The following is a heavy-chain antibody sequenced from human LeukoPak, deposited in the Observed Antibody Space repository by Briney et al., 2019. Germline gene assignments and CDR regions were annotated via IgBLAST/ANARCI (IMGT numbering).Heavy chain of an antibody. CDR2: ISPNSGGT. D-gene: IGHD3-10*01. V-gene: IGHV1-2*02. Sequence: ASVKVSCKTSGYTFTDYNIQWVRQAPGQGLEWMGWISPNSGGTNYAQRFQGMVTMTRDTSISTAYMDLSSLKSDDTATYYCSVWFGELSHWGQGTLVTVSS. J-gene: IGHJ4*02. CDR3: SVWFGELSH. CDR1: GYTFTDYN.